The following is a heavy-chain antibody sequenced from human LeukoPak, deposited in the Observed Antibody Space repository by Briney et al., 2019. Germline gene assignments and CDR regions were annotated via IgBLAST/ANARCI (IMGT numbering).Heavy chain of an antibody. D-gene: IGHD4-23*01. CDR3: ARDRVTTVVTPAFDS. CDR2: ISYDGSNK. V-gene: IGHV3-30*03. J-gene: IGHJ3*02. CDR1: SFTFSGYG. Sequence: PARTLRLSCAASSFTFSGYGLHWLPQAPGKELVWVAVISYDGSNKYYADSVKGRFTISRDNSKNTLYLQMNRLRAEDTAVYYCARDRVTTVVTPAFDSWGQGTMVTVAS.